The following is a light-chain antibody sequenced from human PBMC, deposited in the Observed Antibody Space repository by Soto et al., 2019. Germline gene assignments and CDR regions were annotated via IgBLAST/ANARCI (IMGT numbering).Light chain of an antibody. V-gene: IGLV2-14*01. CDR2: EVS. CDR1: SSDVGGYNY. Sequence: QSALTQPASVSGSPGQSITISCTGTSSDVGGYNYVSWYQQHPGKAPKLMIYEVSNRPSGVSNRFSGSKPGNTASLTISGLQAEDEDDYYCSTYTSSSSDYVFGTGTKLTVL. J-gene: IGLJ1*01. CDR3: STYTSSSSDYV.